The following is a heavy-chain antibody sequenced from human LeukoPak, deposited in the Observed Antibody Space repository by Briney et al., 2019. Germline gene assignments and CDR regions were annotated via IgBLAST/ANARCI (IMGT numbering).Heavy chain of an antibody. D-gene: IGHD6-13*01. J-gene: IGHJ4*02. V-gene: IGHV4-39*01. CDR3: APQGGSTDY. Sequence: SETLSLTCTVSGGSISSSSYYWGWIRQPPGKGLEWIGSIYYSGSTYYNPSLKSRVTISVDTSKNQFSLKLSSVTAADTAVYHCAPQGGSTDYWGQGTLVTVSS. CDR2: IYYSGST. CDR1: GGSISSSSYY.